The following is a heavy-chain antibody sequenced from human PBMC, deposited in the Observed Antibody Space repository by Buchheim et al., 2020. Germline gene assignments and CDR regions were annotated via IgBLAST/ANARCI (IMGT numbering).Heavy chain of an antibody. J-gene: IGHJ6*03. CDR3: ARDHYIAARLSYYYYMDV. V-gene: IGHV3-48*01. D-gene: IGHD6-6*01. CDR1: GFTFSSYS. CDR2: ISSSSSTI. Sequence: EVQLVESGGGLVQPGGSLRLSCAASGFTFSSYSMNWVRQAPGKGLEWVSYISSSSSTIYYADSVKGRFTISRGNAKNSLYLQMNSLRAEDTAVYYCARDHYIAARLSYYYYMDVWGKGTT.